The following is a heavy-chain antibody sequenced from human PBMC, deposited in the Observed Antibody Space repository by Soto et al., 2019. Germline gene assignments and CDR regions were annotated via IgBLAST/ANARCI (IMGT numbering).Heavy chain of an antibody. J-gene: IGHJ5*02. D-gene: IGHD3-22*01. CDR2: IYYSGST. CDR3: ARDGAHTYYYDSSGPNGFDP. Sequence: SETLSLTCTVSGGSISSGGYYWSWIRQHPGKGLEWIGYIYYSGSTYYNPTLKSRVTISVDTSKNQFSLKLSSVTAADTAVYYCARDGAHTYYYDSSGPNGFDPWGQGTLVTVSS. CDR1: GGSISSGGYY. V-gene: IGHV4-31*03.